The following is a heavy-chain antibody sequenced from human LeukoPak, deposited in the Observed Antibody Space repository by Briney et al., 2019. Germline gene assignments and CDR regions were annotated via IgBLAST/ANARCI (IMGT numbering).Heavy chain of an antibody. CDR1: GFTFDDYA. D-gene: IGHD5-12*01. Sequence: GGSLRLSCAASGFTFDDYAMHWVRQAPGKRLEWVSFISGGGGSTYYADSVKGRFTVARDNAKNLLYLLMNSLEGDGTAVDYCVRLGGGYVGLNDYWGQGTVVTVSS. V-gene: IGHV3-43*02. CDR3: VRLGGGYVGLNDY. CDR2: ISGGGGST. J-gene: IGHJ4*02.